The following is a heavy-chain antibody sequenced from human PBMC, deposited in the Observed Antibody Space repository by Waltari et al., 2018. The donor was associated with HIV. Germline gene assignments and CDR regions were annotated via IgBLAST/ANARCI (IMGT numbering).Heavy chain of an antibody. Sequence: QVRLQEWGTGVLKPSETLSLSCARYDGSFIGYYLTWIRQSPGRGLQWIGEINHAGATNYNPSLRSRLIFSIDTSKKQFYMKLTSVTVADTATYFCARGYAAAAPYFGLDVWGQGTTVTVSS. V-gene: IGHV4-34*01. CDR1: DGSFIGYY. CDR2: INHAGAT. CDR3: ARGYAAAAPYFGLDV. D-gene: IGHD6-13*01. J-gene: IGHJ6*02.